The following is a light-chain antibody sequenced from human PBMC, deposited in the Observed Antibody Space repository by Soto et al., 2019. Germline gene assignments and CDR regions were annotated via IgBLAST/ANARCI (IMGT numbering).Light chain of an antibody. V-gene: IGKV1-39*01. CDR3: QQSYSTPLT. J-gene: IGKJ3*01. CDR2: RTS. CDR1: QNINNF. Sequence: DIQMTQSPSSLSASVGDRVTITCRASQNINNFLNWYRQKPGKAPTLLIYRTSSLHTGVPSRFSGSGSGTDSSLTISSLQAEDVATYYGQQSYSTPLTSGPGTKVDVK.